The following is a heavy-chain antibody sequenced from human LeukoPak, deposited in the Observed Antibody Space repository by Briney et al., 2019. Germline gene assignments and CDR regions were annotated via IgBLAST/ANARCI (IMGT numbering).Heavy chain of an antibody. D-gene: IGHD3-22*01. CDR3: ARSPSELSSGYAFDI. CDR2: IYSGGST. V-gene: IGHV3-66*01. Sequence: GGSLRLSCAASGFTFSSYSMNWVRQAPGKGLEWVSVIYSGGSTYYADSVKGRFTISRDNSKTTLFLQMNSLRADDTAVYYCARSPSELSSGYAFDIWAQGTMVPVSS. J-gene: IGHJ3*02. CDR1: GFTFSSYS.